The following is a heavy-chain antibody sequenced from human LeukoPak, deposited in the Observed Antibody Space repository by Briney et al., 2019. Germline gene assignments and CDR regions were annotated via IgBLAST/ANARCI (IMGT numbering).Heavy chain of an antibody. J-gene: IGHJ4*02. Sequence: RPGGSLRLSCAASGFTFDDYGMSWVRQAPGKWLEWVSGINWNGGSTGYADSVKGRFTISRDNAKNSLYLQMNSLRAEDTALYYCARVTSRGWYSYFDYWGQGTLVTVSS. CDR3: ARVTSRGWYSYFDY. CDR1: GFTFDDYG. V-gene: IGHV3-20*04. D-gene: IGHD6-19*01. CDR2: INWNGGST.